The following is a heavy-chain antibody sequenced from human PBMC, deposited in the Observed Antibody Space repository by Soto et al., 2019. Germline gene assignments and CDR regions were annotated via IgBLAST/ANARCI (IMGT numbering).Heavy chain of an antibody. V-gene: IGHV1-2*04. J-gene: IGHJ3*01. Sequence: AAVKVSCKASGYSFTDYHIHWVRQAPGQGLEWLGRINPKSGGTSTAQKFQGWVTMTTDTPISTASMELTRLTSDDTAIYYCARGDSTDCSNGVCSVSYKHDTAAGGQ. CDR3: ARGDSTDCSNGVCSVSYKHDTAA. CDR1: GYSFTDYH. CDR2: INPKSGGT. D-gene: IGHD2-8*01.